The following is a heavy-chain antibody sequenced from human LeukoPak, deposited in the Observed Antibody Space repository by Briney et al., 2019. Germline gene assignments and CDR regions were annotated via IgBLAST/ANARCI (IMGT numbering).Heavy chain of an antibody. CDR2: ISHTGST. Sequence: PSETLSLTCTVSGDSISSSNWWNWARLPPGKGLDWIGEISHTGSTKYSPSLKDRVTISKDNSKNQFSLKLNSVTAADTATYYCTRSSGWWSLDYWGQGALVTVSS. CDR1: GDSISSSNW. J-gene: IGHJ4*02. D-gene: IGHD6-19*01. CDR3: TRSSGWWSLDY. V-gene: IGHV4-4*02.